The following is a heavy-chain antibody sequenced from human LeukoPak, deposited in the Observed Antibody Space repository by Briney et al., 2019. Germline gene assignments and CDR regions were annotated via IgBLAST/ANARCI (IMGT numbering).Heavy chain of an antibody. CDR2: IYLSGSAI. D-gene: IGHD1-1*01. V-gene: IGHV5-51*01. Sequence: GESLKISCKASGYGFANYWIGWVRQMPGRGLEWMGLIYLSGSAIVYSPSFEGQVTISADKSTNTAYLHWSGLEASDTALYFCGSAIHGTTWFDPWGQGTLVTVSP. J-gene: IGHJ5*02. CDR1: GYGFANYW. CDR3: GSAIHGTTWFDP.